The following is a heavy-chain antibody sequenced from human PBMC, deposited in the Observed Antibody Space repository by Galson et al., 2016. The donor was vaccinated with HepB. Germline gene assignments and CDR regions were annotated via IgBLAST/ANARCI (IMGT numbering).Heavy chain of an antibody. V-gene: IGHV3-33*08. CDR2: LGDDGNDE. J-gene: IGHJ3*02. CDR1: GVTNYD. D-gene: IGHD5-12*01. CDR3: ARESSGYDYDFDI. Sequence: SLRLSCAASGVTNYDRHWVRQAPGKGLEWIAVLGDDGNDENYTDSMKGRFTISRDNAKKSLYLQMSSLRAEDTAVYYCARESSGYDYDFDIWGQGTMVTVSS.